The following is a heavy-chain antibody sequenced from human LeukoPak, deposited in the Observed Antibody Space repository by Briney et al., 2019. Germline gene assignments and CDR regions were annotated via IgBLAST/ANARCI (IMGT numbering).Heavy chain of an antibody. D-gene: IGHD1-26*01. CDR1: GFTFSSYS. J-gene: IGHJ4*02. V-gene: IGHV3-21*01. Sequence: GGSQRLSCAASGFTFSSYSMNWVRQAPGKGLEWVSSISSSSSYIYYADSVKGRFTISRDNAKNSLYLQMNSLRAEDTAVYYCASAQGGSYPGDYWGQGTLVTVSS. CDR2: ISSSSSYI. CDR3: ASAQGGSYPGDY.